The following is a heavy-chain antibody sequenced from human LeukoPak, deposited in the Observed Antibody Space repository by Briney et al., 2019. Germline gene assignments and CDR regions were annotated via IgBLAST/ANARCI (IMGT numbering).Heavy chain of an antibody. D-gene: IGHD3-22*01. Sequence: ASVKVSCKAAGYTFTAYGINWVRQAPGQGLEWMGWISAYNGDTNYAQKLQGRVTMTTDTSTSTAYMELRRLRPDDTAVYYCARSDYDSRGYSFGYWGQGTLVTVSS. V-gene: IGHV1-18*01. J-gene: IGHJ4*02. CDR2: ISAYNGDT. CDR3: ARSDYDSRGYSFGY. CDR1: GYTFTAYG.